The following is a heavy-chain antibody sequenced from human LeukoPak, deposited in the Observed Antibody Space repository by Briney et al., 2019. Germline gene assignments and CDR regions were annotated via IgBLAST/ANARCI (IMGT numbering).Heavy chain of an antibody. Sequence: ASVKVSCKASGYTFTSYGISWVRQAPGQGLGRVGWISAYNGNINYAQKLQGRVTMNTHTSTRPPHLQLRSVRSDDTAVYYCARGSSCLDYWGQGTLVTVSS. CDR2: ISAYNGNI. CDR3: ARGSSCLDY. CDR1: GYTFTSYG. J-gene: IGHJ4*02. D-gene: IGHD6-13*01. V-gene: IGHV1-18*01.